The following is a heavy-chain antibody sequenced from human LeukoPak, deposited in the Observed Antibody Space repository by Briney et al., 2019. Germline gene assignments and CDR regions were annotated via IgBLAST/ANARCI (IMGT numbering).Heavy chain of an antibody. CDR1: GGTFSSYA. Sequence: ASVKVSCKASGGTFSSYAISWVRQAPGQGLEWMGGIIPIFGNANYAQKFQGRVTITADESTSTAYMELSSLRSEDTAVYYCARDDPFYGSGVIDYWGQGTLVTVSS. V-gene: IGHV1-69*01. CDR2: IIPIFGNA. D-gene: IGHD3-10*01. CDR3: ARDDPFYGSGVIDY. J-gene: IGHJ4*02.